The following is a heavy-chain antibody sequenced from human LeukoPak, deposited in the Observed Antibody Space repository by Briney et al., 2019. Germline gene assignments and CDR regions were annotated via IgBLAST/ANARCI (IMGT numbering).Heavy chain of an antibody. J-gene: IGHJ5*02. D-gene: IGHD6-13*01. Sequence: SSKTLSLTCTVSGGSISSYYWAWIRQPPGKGLEWIGYIYYSGNTNYNPSLKSRVTISVDTSKNQFSLKLSSVTAADTAVYYCARVSFIPAVNFGWWFDPWGQGTLVTVSS. CDR1: GGSISSYY. CDR3: ARVSFIPAVNFGWWFDP. CDR2: IYYSGNT. V-gene: IGHV4-59*01.